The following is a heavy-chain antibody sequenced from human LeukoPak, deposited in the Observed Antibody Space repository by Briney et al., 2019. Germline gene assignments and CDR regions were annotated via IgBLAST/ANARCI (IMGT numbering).Heavy chain of an antibody. CDR3: AKDRAARRASSLDY. Sequence: GGSLRLSCAASGFTFSSYGMHWVRQAPGKGLEWVAVISYDGSNKYCADSVKGRFTISRDNSKNTLYLQMNSLRAEDTAVYYCAKDRAARRASSLDYWGQGTLVTVSS. V-gene: IGHV3-30*18. CDR2: ISYDGSNK. D-gene: IGHD6-6*01. CDR1: GFTFSSYG. J-gene: IGHJ4*02.